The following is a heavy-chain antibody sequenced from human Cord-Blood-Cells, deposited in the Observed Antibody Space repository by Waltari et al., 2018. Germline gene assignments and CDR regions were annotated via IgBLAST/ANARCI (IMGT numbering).Heavy chain of an antibody. V-gene: IGHV4-34*01. CDR2: INYSGST. D-gene: IGHD2-2*01. CDR3: ARGYCSSTSCYYYYYYGMDV. J-gene: IGHJ6*02. Sequence: QVQLQQWGAGLLKPSETLSLTCAVYGGSFSGYYWSWIRQPPGKGLEWIGEINYSGSTNYNPSLKSRVTISVDTSKNQFSLKLSSVTAADTAVYYCARGYCSSTSCYYYYYYGMDVWGQGTTVTVSS. CDR1: GGSFSGYY.